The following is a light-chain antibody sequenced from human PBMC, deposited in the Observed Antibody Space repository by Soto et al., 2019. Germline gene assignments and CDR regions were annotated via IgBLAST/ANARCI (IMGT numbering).Light chain of an antibody. CDR3: CSYVGATTYV. CDR1: SSTVGGFNV. V-gene: IGLV2-23*01. Sequence: QSALTQPASVSGSPGQSITISCTGTSSTVGGFNVVSWYQQHPGKAPKVIIYEGIKRPSGVSNRFSRSNSGSTASLTISGLQAEDEADYYCCSYVGATTYVFGTGTKVTVL. CDR2: EGI. J-gene: IGLJ1*01.